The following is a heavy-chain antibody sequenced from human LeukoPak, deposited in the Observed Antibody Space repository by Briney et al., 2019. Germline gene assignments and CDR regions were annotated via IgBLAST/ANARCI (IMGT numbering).Heavy chain of an antibody. D-gene: IGHD6-13*01. CDR2: IYYSGST. J-gene: IGHJ4*02. V-gene: IGHV4-39*01. CDR3: ARRQLQGGIAAAVFGY. CDR1: GGSISSSSYY. Sequence: SETLSLTCTASGGSISSSSYYWGWIRQPPGKGLEWIGSIYYSGSTYYNPSLKSRVTISVDTSKNQFSLKLGSVTAADTAVYYCARRQLQGGIAAAVFGYWGQGTLVTVSS.